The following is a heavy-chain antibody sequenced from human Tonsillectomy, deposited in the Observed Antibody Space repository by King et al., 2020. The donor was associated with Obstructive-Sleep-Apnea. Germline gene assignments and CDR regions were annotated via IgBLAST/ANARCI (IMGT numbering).Heavy chain of an antibody. CDR3: AKVRGQYYYYYGMDV. CDR2: ISSSSSYT. J-gene: IGHJ6*02. CDR1: GFTFSDYY. V-gene: IGHV3-11*06. Sequence: VQLVESGGGLVKPGGSLRLSCAASGFTFSDYYMSWIRQAPGKGLEWVSYISSSSSYTNYADSVKGRFTISRDNAKNSLYLQMNSLRAEDTAVYYCAKVRGQYYYYYGMDVWGQGTTVTVSS. D-gene: IGHD3-10*01.